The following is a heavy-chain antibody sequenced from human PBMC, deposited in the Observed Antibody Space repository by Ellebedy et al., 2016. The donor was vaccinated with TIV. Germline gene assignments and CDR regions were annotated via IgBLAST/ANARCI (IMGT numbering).Heavy chain of an antibody. CDR3: AREWFGELSDYYGMDV. CDR2: ISAYNGNT. V-gene: IGHV1-18*01. CDR1: GYTFTSYG. D-gene: IGHD3-10*01. Sequence: ASVQVSCXASGYTFTSYGISWVRQAPGQGLEWMGWISAYNGNTNYAQKLQGRVTMTTDTSTSTAYMELRSLRSDDTAMYYCAREWFGELSDYYGMDVWGQGTTVTVSS. J-gene: IGHJ6*02.